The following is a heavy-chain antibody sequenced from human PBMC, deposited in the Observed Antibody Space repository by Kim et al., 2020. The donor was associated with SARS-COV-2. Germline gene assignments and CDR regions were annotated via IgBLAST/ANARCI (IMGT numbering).Heavy chain of an antibody. CDR3: ARGRLRFNRVRGPLDY. D-gene: IGHD3-10*01. CDR1: GGSFSGYY. J-gene: IGHJ4*02. V-gene: IGHV4-34*01. Sequence: SETLSLTCAVYGGSFSGYYWSWIRQPPGKGLEWIGEINHSGSTNYNPSLKSRVTISVDTSKNQFSLKLSSVTAADTAVYYCARGRLRFNRVRGPLDYWGQGTLVTVSS. CDR2: INHSGST.